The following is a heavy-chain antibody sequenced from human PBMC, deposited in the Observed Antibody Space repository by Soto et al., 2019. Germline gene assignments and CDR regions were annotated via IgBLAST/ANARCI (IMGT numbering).Heavy chain of an antibody. J-gene: IGHJ6*03. Sequence: GGSLRLSCAASGFTFSSYWMSWVRQAPGKGLEWVANIKQDGSEKYYVDSVKGRFTISRDNAKNSLYLQMNGLRAEDTAVYYCARDRTFFSRTVTYPHRYYYMDVWGKGTTVTVSS. D-gene: IGHD4-17*01. CDR3: ARDRTFFSRTVTYPHRYYYMDV. V-gene: IGHV3-7*01. CDR1: GFTFSSYW. CDR2: IKQDGSEK.